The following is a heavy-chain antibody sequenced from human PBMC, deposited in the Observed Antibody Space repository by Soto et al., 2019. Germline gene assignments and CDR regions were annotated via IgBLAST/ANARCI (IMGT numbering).Heavy chain of an antibody. CDR2: ISYSGST. CDR1: GASITTYY. Sequence: QVQLQESGPGLVKPSDTLSLTCTVSGASITTYYWSWIRQPPGKGLEWIGYISYSGSTDYNPSLKSRVTISFDASKNQISLQVRSATAADAAVYYCARDLKEYCSDGKCNCFDPWGQGTLVTVSS. J-gene: IGHJ5*02. CDR3: ARDLKEYCSDGKCNCFDP. D-gene: IGHD2-15*01. V-gene: IGHV4-59*01.